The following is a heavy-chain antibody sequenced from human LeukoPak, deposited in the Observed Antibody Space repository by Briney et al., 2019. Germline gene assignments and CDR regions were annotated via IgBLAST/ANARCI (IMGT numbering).Heavy chain of an antibody. CDR1: GDSISSGSYS. Sequence: PSQTLSLTCAVSGDSISSGSYSCSWIPQPPGKGLEWIGYIYYSGSTNYNPSLKSRVTISVDTSKNQFYLRLSSLTAADPALXXXXRVTGYVMEDYFDYWGQGTLVTVSS. D-gene: IGHD6-13*01. J-gene: IGHJ4*02. CDR2: IYYSGST. V-gene: IGHV4-61*01. CDR3: XRVTGYVMEDYFDY.